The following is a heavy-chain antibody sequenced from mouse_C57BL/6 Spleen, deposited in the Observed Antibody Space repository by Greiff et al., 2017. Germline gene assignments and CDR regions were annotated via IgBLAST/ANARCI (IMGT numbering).Heavy chain of an antibody. V-gene: IGHV1-61*01. J-gene: IGHJ1*03. CDR2: IYPSDSDT. Sequence: QVQLQQPGAELVRPGSSVKLSCKASGYTFTSYWMAWVKQRPGQGLEWIGNIYPSDSDTHYNQKFKDKATLTVDKSSSTAYMQLSSLTSADSAVFCYSRGGHVEYFDVWGTGTTVTVSS. CDR3: SRGGHVEYFDV. CDR1: GYTFTSYW.